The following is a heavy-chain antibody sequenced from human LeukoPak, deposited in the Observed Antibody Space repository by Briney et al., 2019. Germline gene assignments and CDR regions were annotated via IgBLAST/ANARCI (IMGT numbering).Heavy chain of an antibody. CDR2: ISSSSSYI. CDR3: ARLTRYYYYYMDV. J-gene: IGHJ6*03. D-gene: IGHD4-11*01. CDR1: GFTFSTYT. V-gene: IGHV3-21*01. Sequence: PGGSLRLSCAASGFTFSTYTMNWVRQAPGKGLEWVSSISSSSSYIYYADSVKGRFTISRDNAKNSLYLQMNSLRAEDTAVYYCARLTRYYYYYMDVWGKGTTVTISS.